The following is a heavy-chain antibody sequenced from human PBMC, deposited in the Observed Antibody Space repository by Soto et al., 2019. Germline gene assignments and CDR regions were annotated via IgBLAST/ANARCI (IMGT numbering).Heavy chain of an antibody. Sequence: ASVKVSCKASGYTLTSYYMYWVRQDPGQGLEWMGIIDARGGNTSYAQDCQGRVTMTGDTSTSTVYMELSSLRPEDTAVYYRARQGSNGAYYYYGMDVWGQGTTVTVSS. CDR2: IDARGGNT. CDR3: ARQGSNGAYYYYGMDV. J-gene: IGHJ6*02. V-gene: IGHV1-46*01. CDR1: GYTLTSYY. D-gene: IGHD3-16*01.